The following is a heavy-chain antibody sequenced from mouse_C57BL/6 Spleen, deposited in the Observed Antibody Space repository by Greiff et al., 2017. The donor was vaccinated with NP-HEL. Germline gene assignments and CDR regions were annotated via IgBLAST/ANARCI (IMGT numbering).Heavy chain of an antibody. D-gene: IGHD1-1*01. V-gene: IGHV1-80*01. J-gene: IGHJ4*01. CDR2: IYPGDGDT. CDR3: ARRGLYGSSSYYAMDY. CDR1: GYAFSSYW. Sequence: VQLQQSGAELVKPGASVKISCKASGYAFSSYWMNWVKQRPGKGLEWIGQIYPGDGDTNYNGKFKGKATLTADKSSSTAYMQLSSLTSEDSAVYFCARRGLYGSSSYYAMDYWGQGTSVTVSS.